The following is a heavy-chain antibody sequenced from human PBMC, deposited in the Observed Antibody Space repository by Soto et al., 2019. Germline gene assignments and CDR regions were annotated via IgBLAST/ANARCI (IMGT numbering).Heavy chain of an antibody. CDR2: ISSSSRFT. Sequence: GGSLRLSCAASGFTFSDYFMSWIRQAPGKGLEWVSYISSSSRFTSYADSVKGRFTISRDSAKNSLYLQMNSLRAEDTAVYYCASLRTGYYDILTGFGALDVWGQGTMVTVS. J-gene: IGHJ3*01. CDR3: ASLRTGYYDILTGFGALDV. D-gene: IGHD3-9*01. CDR1: GFTFSDYF. V-gene: IGHV3-11*06.